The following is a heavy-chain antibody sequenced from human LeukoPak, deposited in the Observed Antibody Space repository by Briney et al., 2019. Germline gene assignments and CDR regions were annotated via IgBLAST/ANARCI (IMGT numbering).Heavy chain of an antibody. D-gene: IGHD6-13*01. Sequence: PGGSLRLSCAASGFTFSSYVMSWVRQAPGKGLEWVSTITSGGSTYYADSVKGRFTISRDNSKNMLHLQMKSLRAEDTAVYYCAKEEIAAAGLHPVQHWGQGTLVTVSS. CDR3: AKEEIAAAGLHPVQH. CDR1: GFTFSSYV. V-gene: IGHV3-23*01. CDR2: ITSGGST. J-gene: IGHJ1*01.